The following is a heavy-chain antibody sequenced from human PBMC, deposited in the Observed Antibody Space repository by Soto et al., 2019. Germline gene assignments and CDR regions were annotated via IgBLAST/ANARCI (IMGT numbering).Heavy chain of an antibody. CDR1: GFTFSSYA. D-gene: IGHD7-27*01. Sequence: HPGGSLRLSCAASGFTFSSYAMHWVRQAPGKGLEWVAVISYDGSNKYYADSVKGRFTISRDNSKNTLYLQMNSLRAEDTAVYYCARSETGIRYYYYYGMDVWGQGTTVTVSS. V-gene: IGHV3-30-3*01. CDR3: ARSETGIRYYYYYGMDV. J-gene: IGHJ6*02. CDR2: ISYDGSNK.